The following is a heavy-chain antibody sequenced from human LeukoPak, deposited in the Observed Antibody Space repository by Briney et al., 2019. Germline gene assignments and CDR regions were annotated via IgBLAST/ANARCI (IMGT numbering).Heavy chain of an antibody. D-gene: IGHD1-1*01. CDR2: ISSSGGTT. CDR3: AKERNAWPTNFDS. J-gene: IGHJ4*02. CDR1: GFTFITYA. V-gene: IGHV3-23*01. Sequence: GGSLRLSCAASGFTFITYAVNWVRQAPGKGLEWVSAISSSGGTTYYADSVKGRFSISIDNSKNTLYLRMNSLRAEDTAIYYCAKERNAWPTNFDSWGQGTLVTVSA.